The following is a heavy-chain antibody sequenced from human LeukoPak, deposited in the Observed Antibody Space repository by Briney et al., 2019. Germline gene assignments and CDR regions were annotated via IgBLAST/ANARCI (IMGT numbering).Heavy chain of an antibody. J-gene: IGHJ5*02. D-gene: IGHD6-13*01. Sequence: SETLSLTCAVSGYSISSGYYWGWIRQPPGKGLEWIGSIYHSGSTYYNPSLKSRVTISVDASKNQFSLKLSSVTATDTAVYHCARQLSSSWYFGWFDPWGQGTLVTVSS. V-gene: IGHV4-38-2*01. CDR2: IYHSGST. CDR3: ARQLSSSWYFGWFDP. CDR1: GYSISSGYY.